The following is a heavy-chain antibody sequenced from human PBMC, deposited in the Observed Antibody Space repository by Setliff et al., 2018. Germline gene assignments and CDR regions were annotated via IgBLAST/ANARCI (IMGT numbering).Heavy chain of an antibody. D-gene: IGHD4-4*01. J-gene: IGHJ4*02. Sequence: SVKVSCKTSGGTFSDNAMSWVRQAPGQGPEWMGGIIATVGGVSYAQKFQGRVTITADESTTTVYMELSSLTSEDTAMYYWARDPRDVYRRGGDCWGPGTLVTVSS. CDR2: IIATVGGV. CDR3: ARDPRDVYRRGGDC. CDR1: GGTFSDNA. V-gene: IGHV1-69*13.